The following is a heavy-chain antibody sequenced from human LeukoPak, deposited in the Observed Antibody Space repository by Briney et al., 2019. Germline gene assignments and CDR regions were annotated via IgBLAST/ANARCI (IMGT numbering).Heavy chain of an antibody. Sequence: PGGSLTLSCAVSGFTVSYYFINWVRQAPGRGLEWVSVVYTSGTSYYGDSVKGRLTISRDNSKNMVYLQMNSLRAEDTAVYFCARDGGCTDYGCPSGYFDYWGQGTLVTVSS. CDR3: ARDGGCTDYGCPSGYFDY. D-gene: IGHD2-8*02. CDR1: GFTVSYYF. V-gene: IGHV3-66*01. J-gene: IGHJ4*02. CDR2: VYTSGTS.